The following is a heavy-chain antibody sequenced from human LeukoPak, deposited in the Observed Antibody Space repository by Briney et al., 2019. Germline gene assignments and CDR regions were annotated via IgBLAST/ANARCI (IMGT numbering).Heavy chain of an antibody. J-gene: IGHJ4*02. V-gene: IGHV3-66*01. CDR1: GFTFSNYA. Sequence: GGSLRLSCVASGFTFSNYAMSWVRQAPGKGLEWVSVIYSGGSTYYADSVKGRFTISRDNSKNTLYLQMNSLRAEDTAVYYCARALDGGPTSWGQGTLVTVSS. CDR2: IYSGGST. D-gene: IGHD4-23*01. CDR3: ARALDGGPTS.